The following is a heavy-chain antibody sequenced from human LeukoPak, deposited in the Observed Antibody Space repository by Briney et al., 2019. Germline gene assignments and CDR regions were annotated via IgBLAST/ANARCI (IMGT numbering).Heavy chain of an antibody. CDR3: ARGHRGGSLYYYGMDV. CDR2: IYHSGST. Sequence: PSETLSLTCAVSGGSISSSNWWSWVRQPPGKGLEWIGEIYHSGSTNYNPSLKSRVTISIDTSKNQFSLKLSSVTAADTAVYYCARGHRGGSLYYYGMDVWGQGTTVTVSS. J-gene: IGHJ6*02. CDR1: GGSISSSNW. D-gene: IGHD1-26*01. V-gene: IGHV4-4*02.